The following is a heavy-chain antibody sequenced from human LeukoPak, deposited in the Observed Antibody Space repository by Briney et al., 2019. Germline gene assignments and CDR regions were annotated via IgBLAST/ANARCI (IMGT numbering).Heavy chain of an antibody. CDR2: ISGSGDNT. Sequence: GGSLRLSCAASGFTFSSYAMSWVRQAPGKGLERVSGISGSGDNTYYADSVKGRFTISRDNSKNTLYVQVNSLGTEDTAAYYCAKGSYYDSSGSFYFDYWGQGTLVTVSS. D-gene: IGHD3-22*01. J-gene: IGHJ4*02. CDR1: GFTFSSYA. CDR3: AKGSYYDSSGSFYFDY. V-gene: IGHV3-23*01.